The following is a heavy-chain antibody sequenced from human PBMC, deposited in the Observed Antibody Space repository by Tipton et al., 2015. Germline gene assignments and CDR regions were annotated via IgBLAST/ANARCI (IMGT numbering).Heavy chain of an antibody. D-gene: IGHD2-2*01. Sequence: SLRLSCAASGFTFSSYAMSWVRQAPGKGLECVSAIGGSGGSTNYADSVKGRFTISRDNSKNTLYLQMNSLRAEDTAVYYCAKDRYQLSGGYYGVDVWRQVTTVTVSS. J-gene: IGHJ6*02. V-gene: IGHV3-23*01. CDR2: IGGSGGST. CDR3: AKDRYQLSGGYYGVDV. CDR1: GFTFSSYA.